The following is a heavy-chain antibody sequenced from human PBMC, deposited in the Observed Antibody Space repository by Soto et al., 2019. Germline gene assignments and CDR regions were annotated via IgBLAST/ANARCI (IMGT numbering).Heavy chain of an antibody. CDR3: ARSGYYTPQYYYYYMDV. CDR1: GYSFTSYW. Sequence: GESLKISCKGSGYSFTSYWIGWVRQMPGKGLEWMGIIYPGDSDTRYRPSFQGQVTISADKSISTAYLQWSSLKASDTAMYYCARSGYYTPQYYYYYMDVWGKGTTVTVSS. CDR2: IYPGDSDT. J-gene: IGHJ6*03. D-gene: IGHD3-3*01. V-gene: IGHV5-51*01.